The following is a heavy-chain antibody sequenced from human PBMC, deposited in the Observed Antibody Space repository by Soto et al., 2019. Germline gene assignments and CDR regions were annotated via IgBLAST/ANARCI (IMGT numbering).Heavy chain of an antibody. CDR1: GLTFGDYA. V-gene: IGHV3-49*03. J-gene: IGHJ4*02. CDR2: IRSKAYGGTT. CDR3: TRVAGICSGGSCYSPPFDY. D-gene: IGHD2-15*01. Sequence: GGSLRLSCTASGLTFGDYAMSWFRQAPGKGLEWVGFIRSKAYGGTTEYAASVKGRFTISRDDSKSIAYLQMNSLKTEDTAVYYCTRVAGICSGGSCYSPPFDYWGQGTLVTVSS.